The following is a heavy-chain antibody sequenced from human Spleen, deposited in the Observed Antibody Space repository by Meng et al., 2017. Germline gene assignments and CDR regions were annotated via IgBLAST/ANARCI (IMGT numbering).Heavy chain of an antibody. J-gene: IGHJ4*02. CDR1: GGSFSDYY. CDR3: ARGPTTMAHDFDY. CDR2: INHSGST. V-gene: IGHV4-34*01. Sequence: QVQLQQWGAGLLKPSETLSLTCGVSGGSFSDYYWSWIRQPPGKGLEWIGEINHSGSTNYNPSLESRATISVDTSKNQFSLKLSSVTAADSAVYYCARGPTTMAHDFDYWGQGTLVTVSS. D-gene: IGHD4-11*01.